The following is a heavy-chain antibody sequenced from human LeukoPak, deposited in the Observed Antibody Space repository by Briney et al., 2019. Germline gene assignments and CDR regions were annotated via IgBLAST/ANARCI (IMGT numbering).Heavy chain of an antibody. V-gene: IGHV3-7*01. J-gene: IGHJ4*02. D-gene: IGHD2-15*01. CDR3: ARVWAVCSSGGSRYSGDPGNIDY. CDR2: IKQDGSEK. CDR1: GFTFSSYW. Sequence: GGSLRLSCAASGFTFSSYWMSWVRQAPGKGLEWVANIKQDGSEKYYVDSVKGRFTISRDNAKNSLYLQMNSLRAEDTAVYYCARVWAVCSSGGSRYSGDPGNIDYWGQGTLVTVSS.